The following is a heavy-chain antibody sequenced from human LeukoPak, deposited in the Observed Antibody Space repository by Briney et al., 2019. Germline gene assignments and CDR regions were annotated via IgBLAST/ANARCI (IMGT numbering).Heavy chain of an antibody. Sequence: TGGPLRLSCVASGFTFSTYAMSWVRQAPGKGLEWVSGVSDSGGGTYYADSVEGRFTISRDNSKNTLYLQMNSLRAEDTAVYYCANSLGAAGHEPFNHWGQGTLVTVSS. J-gene: IGHJ4*02. D-gene: IGHD6-13*01. V-gene: IGHV3-23*01. CDR1: GFTFSTYA. CDR3: ANSLGAAGHEPFNH. CDR2: VSDSGGGT.